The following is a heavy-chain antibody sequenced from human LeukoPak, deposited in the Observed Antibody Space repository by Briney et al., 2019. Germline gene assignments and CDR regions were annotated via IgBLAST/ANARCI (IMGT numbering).Heavy chain of an antibody. V-gene: IGHV3-21*04. D-gene: IGHD6-19*01. CDR1: GFTFSSYS. Sequence: GGSLRLSCAASGFTFSSYSMTWVRQAPGKGLEWVSPISSSGRYIYYADSLKGRFTISRDNAKNSLYLQMNSLRAEDTAVYYCAKGSSAWYGWFDPWGQGTLVTVSS. CDR2: ISSSGRYI. CDR3: AKGSSAWYGWFDP. J-gene: IGHJ5*02.